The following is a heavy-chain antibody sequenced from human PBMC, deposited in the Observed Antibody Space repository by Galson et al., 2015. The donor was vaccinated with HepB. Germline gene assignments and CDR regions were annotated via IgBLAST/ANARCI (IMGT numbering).Heavy chain of an antibody. V-gene: IGHV1-69*13. Sequence: SVKVSCKASGGTSSSYAISWVRQVPGQGLEWMGGIIPIFGTANYAQKFQGGVTITADESTSTAYMELSSLRSEDTAVYYCARGPLVAVAGNYYFDYWGQGTLVTVSS. D-gene: IGHD6-19*01. J-gene: IGHJ4*02. CDR3: ARGPLVAVAGNYYFDY. CDR1: GGTSSSYA. CDR2: IIPIFGTA.